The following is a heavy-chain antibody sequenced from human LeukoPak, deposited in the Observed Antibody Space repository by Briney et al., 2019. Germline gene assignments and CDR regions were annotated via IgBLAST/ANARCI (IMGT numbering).Heavy chain of an antibody. CDR2: IAPYIGAT. CDR1: GYDFTNYP. J-gene: IGHJ4*02. Sequence: ASVKVSCQTSGYDFTNYPINWVRQAPGQGLEWLGWIAPYIGATDYSQHLQGRVTITTDTATSTAYMELRTLRPDDTAVYYCATSLFSRGCHDHWGQGTLVTVSS. CDR3: ATSLFSRGCHDH. D-gene: IGHD6-19*01. V-gene: IGHV1-18*01.